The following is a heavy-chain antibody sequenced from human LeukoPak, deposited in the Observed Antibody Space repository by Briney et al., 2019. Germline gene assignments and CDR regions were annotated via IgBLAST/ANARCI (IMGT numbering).Heavy chain of an antibody. J-gene: IGHJ4*02. D-gene: IGHD3-22*01. V-gene: IGHV4-4*02. CDR3: ASFSPYYYDSGGYRDY. CDR1: GGSISSSNW. Sequence: SGTLSLTCAVSGGSISSSNWWSWVRQPPGKGLEWIGEIYHSGSTNYNPSLKSRVTISVDKSKNQFSLKLSSVTAADTAVYYCASFSPYYYDSGGYRDYWGQGTLVTVSS. CDR2: IYHSGST.